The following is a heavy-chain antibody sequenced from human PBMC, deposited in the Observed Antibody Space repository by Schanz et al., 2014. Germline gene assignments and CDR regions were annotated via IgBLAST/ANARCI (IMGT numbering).Heavy chain of an antibody. D-gene: IGHD2-21*01. V-gene: IGHV3-30-3*01. CDR3: ARDGYSVVVISPTESFDI. CDR1: GFTFSSYA. J-gene: IGHJ3*02. Sequence: VQLVESGGGLVQPGGSLRLSCAASGFTFSSYALHWVRQAPGKGLEWVAAITTAGTKMYYADSVRGRFTISRDNSRNTLYLQMNSLRAEDTAVYYCARDGYSVVVISPTESFDIWGQGTMVTVSP. CDR2: ITTAGTKM.